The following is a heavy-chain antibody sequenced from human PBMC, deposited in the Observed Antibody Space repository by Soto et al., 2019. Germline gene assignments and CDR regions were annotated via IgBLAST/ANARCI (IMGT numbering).Heavy chain of an antibody. CDR2: ISGSSSAI. CDR3: ARGQGRRYFDN. D-gene: IGHD6-25*01. J-gene: IGHJ4*02. Sequence: GGSLRLSCATSGFTFSGFGINWVRQAPGKGLEWVSYISGSSSAIYYADSVKGRFTISRDNAKDSLYLQMNSLRAEDTAVYYCARGQGRRYFDNWGQGTPVTVSS. V-gene: IGHV3-48*01. CDR1: GFTFSGFG.